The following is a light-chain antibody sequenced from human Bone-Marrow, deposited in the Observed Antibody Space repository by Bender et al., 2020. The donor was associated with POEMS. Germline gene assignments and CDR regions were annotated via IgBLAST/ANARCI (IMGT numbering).Light chain of an antibody. CDR1: TGAVTSGHY. V-gene: IGLV7-46*01. CDR2: DTS. CDR3: AVWDDSLNGWV. J-gene: IGLJ3*02. Sequence: QAVVTQEPSLTVSPGGTVTPTCGSSTGAVTSGHYPYWFQQKPGHAPRTLIYDTSNKQSWTPARFSGSLLGGKAALTLSGAQSEDEADYYCAVWDDSLNGWVFGGGTKLTVL.